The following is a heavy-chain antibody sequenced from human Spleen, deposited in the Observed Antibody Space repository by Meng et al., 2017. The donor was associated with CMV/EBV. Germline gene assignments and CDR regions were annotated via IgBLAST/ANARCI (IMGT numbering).Heavy chain of an antibody. V-gene: IGHV3-21*01. D-gene: IGHD6-13*01. CDR2: ISSSSSYI. Sequence: LSLTCAASGFTFSSYSMNWVRQAPGKGLEWVSSISSSSSYIYYADSVKGRFTISRDNAKNSLYLQMNSLRAEDTAVYYCARDSKSSRYTGGYYYGMDVWGQGTTVTVSS. CDR3: ARDSKSSRYTGGYYYGMDV. CDR1: GFTFSSYS. J-gene: IGHJ6*02.